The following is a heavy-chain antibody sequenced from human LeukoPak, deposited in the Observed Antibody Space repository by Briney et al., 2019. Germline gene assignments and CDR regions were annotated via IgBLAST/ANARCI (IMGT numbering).Heavy chain of an antibody. CDR2: MSPNSGNT. J-gene: IGHJ4*02. CDR3: TRGPPNWGYDY. D-gene: IGHD7-27*01. CDR1: RYTFSNYD. V-gene: IGHV1-8*01. Sequence: EASVKVSCKASRYTFSNYDINWVRQATGQGLEWMGWMSPNSGNTGYAQKFQGRVTMTRSTSMSTAYMELSSLKSEDTAVYYCTRGPPNWGYDYWGQGTLVTVSS.